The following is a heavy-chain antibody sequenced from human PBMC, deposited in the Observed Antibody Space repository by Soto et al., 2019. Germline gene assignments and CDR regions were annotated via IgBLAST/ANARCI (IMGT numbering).Heavy chain of an antibody. CDR2: IYYTGST. J-gene: IGHJ4*02. Sequence: PSETLSLTCSVSGGSITSYHWMWIRQPPGKGLEWIGNIYYTGSTYYNPPLKSRVTISLDPSKKNFSLHLRSVTAADTAVYYCARGPVVVKAQAHGDSWGQGTLVTLSS. CDR1: GGSITSYH. V-gene: IGHV4-59*01. CDR3: ARGPVVVKAQAHGDS. D-gene: IGHD2-15*01.